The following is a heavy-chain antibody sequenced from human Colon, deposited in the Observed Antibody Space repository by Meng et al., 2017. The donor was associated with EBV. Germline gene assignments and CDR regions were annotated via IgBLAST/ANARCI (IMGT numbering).Heavy chain of an antibody. CDR1: GGSFCGYY. CDR2: ISHSGST. J-gene: IGHJ4*02. V-gene: IGHV4-34*01. Sequence: QVQLQQWGAGLLKPLXXLSLTXPVYGGSFCGYYWSWIRQPPGKGLEWIGEISHSGSTNYNPSLKSRVTISLDTSKNQFSLRLSSVTAADTAVYYCARYRLQNDYGDQLYYFDYWGQGTLGTVSS. D-gene: IGHD4-17*01. CDR3: ARYRLQNDYGDQLYYFDY.